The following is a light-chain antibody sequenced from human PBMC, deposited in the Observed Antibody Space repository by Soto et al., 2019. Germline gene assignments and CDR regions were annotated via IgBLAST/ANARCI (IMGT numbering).Light chain of an antibody. CDR2: EVS. CDR3: TSYSRISADVI. J-gene: IGLJ2*01. Sequence: QSALTQPASVSGSPGQSITISCTGTNSDVGDYNYISWYQQHPGKAPKLMIYEVSNRPSGVFPRFSGSKSGNTASLTISGLQAEDVADYYCTSYSRISADVIFGGGTKVTVL. V-gene: IGLV2-14*01. CDR1: NSDVGDYNY.